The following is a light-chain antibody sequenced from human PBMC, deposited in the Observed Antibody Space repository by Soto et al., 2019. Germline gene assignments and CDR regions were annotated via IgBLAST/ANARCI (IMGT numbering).Light chain of an antibody. V-gene: IGKV1-5*03. CDR2: RAS. CDR1: QSISSW. CDR3: QQYNSYCT. Sequence: IQMTQSPSTLSASVGDRVTITCRASQSISSWLAWYQQKPGRLPRLLIYRASTLESGVPSRFSGSGSGTEFTLTISSLQPDDFATYYCQQYNSYCTFGQGTKVDIK. J-gene: IGKJ1*01.